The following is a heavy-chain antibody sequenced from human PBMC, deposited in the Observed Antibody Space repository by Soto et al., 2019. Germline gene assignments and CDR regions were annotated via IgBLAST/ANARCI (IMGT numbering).Heavy chain of an antibody. V-gene: IGHV3-30*18. D-gene: IGHD3-9*01. Sequence: QVQLVESGGGVVQPGRSLRLSCAASGFTFSSYGMHWVRQAPGKGLEWVAVISYDGSNKYYADSVKGRFTISRDNSKNTLYLQMNSLRAEDTAVYYCAKDYYDILTGYYHYFDYWGQGTLVTVSS. CDR2: ISYDGSNK. CDR1: GFTFSSYG. J-gene: IGHJ4*02. CDR3: AKDYYDILTGYYHYFDY.